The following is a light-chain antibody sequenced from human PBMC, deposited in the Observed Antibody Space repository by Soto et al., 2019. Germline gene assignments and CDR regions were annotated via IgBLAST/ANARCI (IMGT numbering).Light chain of an antibody. Sequence: IVMTQSPATLSVSPGERATLSCRASQSVGRSLAWYQQKPGQAPRLLMYGTSARATGIPATFSGSGSGTEFTLTISSQQSEDFAVYYCQQYDNWPSVTFGGGTKVEIK. CDR3: QQYDNWPSVT. CDR2: GTS. V-gene: IGKV3-15*01. CDR1: QSVGRS. J-gene: IGKJ4*01.